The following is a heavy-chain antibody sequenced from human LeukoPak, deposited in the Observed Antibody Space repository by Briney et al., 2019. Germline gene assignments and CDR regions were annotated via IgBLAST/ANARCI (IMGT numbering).Heavy chain of an antibody. D-gene: IGHD3-22*01. V-gene: IGHV3-7*01. J-gene: IGHJ4*02. CDR1: GFTFSSYW. Sequence: TGGSLRLSCAASGFTFSSYWMSWVRQAPGKGLEWVANIKQDGSEKYYVDSVKGRFTISRDNAKNSLYPQMNSLRAEDTAVYYCARVGWLLPPDYWGQGTLVTVSS. CDR3: ARVGWLLPPDY. CDR2: IKQDGSEK.